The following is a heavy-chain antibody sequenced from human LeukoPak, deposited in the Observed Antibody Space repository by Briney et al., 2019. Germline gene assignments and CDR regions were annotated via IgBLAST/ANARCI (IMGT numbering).Heavy chain of an antibody. D-gene: IGHD5-18*01. V-gene: IGHV3-21*01. CDR1: GFTFSSYS. J-gene: IGHJ4*02. CDR3: ARLIRGYSSNY. CDR2: ISSSSSYI. Sequence: GGSLRLSCAASGFTFSSYSMNWVRQAPGKGLEWVSSISSSSSYIYYADSVKGRFTISRDNSKNSLYLQMNSLRAEDTAVYYCARLIRGYSSNYWGQGTLVIVSS.